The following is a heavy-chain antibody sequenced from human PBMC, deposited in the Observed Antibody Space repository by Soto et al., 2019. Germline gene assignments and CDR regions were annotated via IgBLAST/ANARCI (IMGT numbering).Heavy chain of an antibody. CDR2: IYYSGST. J-gene: IGHJ5*02. V-gene: IGHV4-39*01. Sequence: PSETLSLTCTVSGGSISSSSYYWGWIRQPPGKGLEWIGSIYYSGSTYYNPSLKSRVTISVDTSKNQFSLKLSSVTAADTAVYYCARQWVTMVRGVWRVFPNCFDPWGQGTPVTVSS. CDR3: ARQWVTMVRGVWRVFPNCFDP. D-gene: IGHD3-10*01. CDR1: GGSISSSSYY.